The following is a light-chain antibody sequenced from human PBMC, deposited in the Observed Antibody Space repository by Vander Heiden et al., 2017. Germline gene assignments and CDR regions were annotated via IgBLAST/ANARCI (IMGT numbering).Light chain of an antibody. CDR1: KLGDKY. CDR3: QAWANSTVV. Sequence: SYELTQSPSVSVSPGQTATIPCSGDKLGDKYACWYQQRPGQSPVLVIYQDSKRPSGIPERFSGSNSGNTATLTISGTQAMDEADYYCQAWANSTVVFGGGTKLTVL. V-gene: IGLV3-1*01. J-gene: IGLJ2*01. CDR2: QDS.